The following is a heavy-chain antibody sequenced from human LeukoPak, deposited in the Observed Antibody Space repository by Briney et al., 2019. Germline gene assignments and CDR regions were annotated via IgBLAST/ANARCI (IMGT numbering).Heavy chain of an antibody. J-gene: IGHJ4*02. Sequence: GGSLRLSCAASGFTFSSYAMSWVRQAPGKELEWVSAIIASGGSTYYAESVKGRFTISRDNSKNTLYLQMNSLRAEDTAVYYCATNIAAQVDYWGQGTLVTVSS. CDR1: GFTFSSYA. V-gene: IGHV3-23*01. D-gene: IGHD6-6*01. CDR3: ATNIAAQVDY. CDR2: IIASGGST.